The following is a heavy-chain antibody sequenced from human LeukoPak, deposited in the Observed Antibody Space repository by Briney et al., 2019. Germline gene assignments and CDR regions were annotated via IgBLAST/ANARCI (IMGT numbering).Heavy chain of an antibody. CDR1: GYTFTSYY. V-gene: IGHV1-46*01. J-gene: IGHJ4*02. CDR2: INPSGGST. CDR3: AREGAAYSSSWGFYYETRPMGYGFDY. D-gene: IGHD6-13*01. Sequence: ASVKVSCKASGYTFTSYYMHWVRQAPGQGLEWMGIINPSGGSTSYAQKFQGRVTMTRDMSTSTVYMELSSLRSEDTAVYYCAREGAAYSSSWGFYYETRPMGYGFDYWGQGTLVTVSS.